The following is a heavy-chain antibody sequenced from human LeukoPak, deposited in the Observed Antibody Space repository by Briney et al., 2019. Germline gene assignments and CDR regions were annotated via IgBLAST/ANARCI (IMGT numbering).Heavy chain of an antibody. Sequence: PGESLKISCQTSGYDFSTKWIGWVRQMPGKGLEWMGIIYPTDSITRYSPSFQGHVSISVDTSINTAYLQWASLRASDTAMYFCARLAPDYADYCFDPWGQGTLVTVSS. CDR2: IYPTDSIT. CDR1: GYDFSTKW. V-gene: IGHV5-51*01. CDR3: ARLAPDYADYCFDP. D-gene: IGHD4-17*01. J-gene: IGHJ5*02.